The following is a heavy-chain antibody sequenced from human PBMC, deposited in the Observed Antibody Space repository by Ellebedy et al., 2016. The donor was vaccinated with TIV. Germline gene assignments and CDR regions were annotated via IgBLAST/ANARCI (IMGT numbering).Heavy chain of an antibody. V-gene: IGHV1-69*10. CDR2: IIPILGIA. CDR3: ARAYGSGSYYYYYYYMDV. Sequence: ASVKVSCKASGGTFSSYAISWVRQAPGQGLEWMGGIIPILGIANYAQKFQGRVTITADKSTSTAYMELSSLRSEDTAVYYCARAYGSGSYYYYYYYMDVWGKGTTVTVSS. D-gene: IGHD3-10*01. CDR1: GGTFSSYA. J-gene: IGHJ6*03.